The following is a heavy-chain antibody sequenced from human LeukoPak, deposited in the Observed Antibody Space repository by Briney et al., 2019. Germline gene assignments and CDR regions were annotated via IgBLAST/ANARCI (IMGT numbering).Heavy chain of an antibody. D-gene: IGHD3-22*01. Sequence: GASVKVSCKASGGTFSSYAVSWVRQAPGQGLEWMGGIIPIFGTANYAQKFQGRVTITTDESTSTAYMELSSLRSEDTAVYYCARFVGYFNWFDPWGQGTLVTVSS. CDR2: IIPIFGTA. CDR3: ARFVGYFNWFDP. CDR1: GGTFSSYA. J-gene: IGHJ5*02. V-gene: IGHV1-69*05.